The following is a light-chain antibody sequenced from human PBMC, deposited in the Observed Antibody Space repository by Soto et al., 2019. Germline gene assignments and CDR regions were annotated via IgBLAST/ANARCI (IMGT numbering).Light chain of an antibody. Sequence: QSALTQPASVSGSPGQSITISCTGTSSDVGGYNYVSWYQQHPGKATKLMIYGATNRPSGVSNRFSGSTSGNTASLTISGLQAEDEVDYYSSSYTSSTTLSVVFGGGTKLTVL. CDR3: SSYTSSTTLSVV. CDR2: GAT. J-gene: IGLJ2*01. V-gene: IGLV2-14*01. CDR1: SSDVGGYNY.